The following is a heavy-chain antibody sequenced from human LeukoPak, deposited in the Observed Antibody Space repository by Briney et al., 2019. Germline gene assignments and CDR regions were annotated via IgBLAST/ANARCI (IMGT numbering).Heavy chain of an antibody. D-gene: IGHD3-16*01. V-gene: IGHV3-30*04. CDR2: ISYDGSNK. CDR1: GFTFSSYA. J-gene: IGHJ3*01. CDR3: ARDFLHLGG. Sequence: QTGGSLRLSCAASGFTFSSYAMHWVRQAPGKGLEWVAVISYDGSNKYYADSVKGRFTISRDNSKNTLYLQMSSLRAEDTAVYYCARDFLHLGGWGQGTMVTVSS.